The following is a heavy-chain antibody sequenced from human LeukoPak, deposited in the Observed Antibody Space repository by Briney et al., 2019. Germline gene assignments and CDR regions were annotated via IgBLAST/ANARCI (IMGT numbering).Heavy chain of an antibody. J-gene: IGHJ6*02. CDR3: ARRLELHYYYGMDV. D-gene: IGHD1-7*01. CDR2: IYSGGST. V-gene: IGHV3-53*01. Sequence: PGGSLRPSCAASGFTVSSNSTSSGPQTPRKGRGCVSVIYSGGSTYNADSVTGRFTISRDNSKNTLYRQMNSLRAEDTAVYYCARRLELHYYYGMDVWGQGATVTVSS. CDR1: GFTVSSNS.